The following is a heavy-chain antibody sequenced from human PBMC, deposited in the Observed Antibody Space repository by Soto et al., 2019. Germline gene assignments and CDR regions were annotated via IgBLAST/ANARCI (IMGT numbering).Heavy chain of an antibody. V-gene: IGHV3-33*01. CDR2: IWYDGSNK. J-gene: IGHJ4*02. D-gene: IGHD1-26*01. CDR3: ARDSGLELPGVGY. Sequence: QVQLVESGGGVVQPGRSLRLSCAASGFTFSSYGMHWVRQAPGKGLEWVAVIWYDGSNKYYADSVKGRFTISRDNSKNTLYLQMNSLRAEDTAVYYCARDSGLELPGVGYWGQGTLVTVSS. CDR1: GFTFSSYG.